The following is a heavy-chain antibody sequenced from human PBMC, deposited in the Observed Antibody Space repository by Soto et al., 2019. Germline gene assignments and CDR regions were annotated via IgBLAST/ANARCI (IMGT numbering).Heavy chain of an antibody. V-gene: IGHV3-72*01. CDR1: GFTFSDHH. J-gene: IGHJ4*02. CDR3: AWDYRDY. D-gene: IGHD1-26*01. Sequence: EVQVVESGGGLVQPGGSLRLSCAVSGFTFSDHHMDWVRQAPGKGLEWVGRSRKKADSYTTEYAASVKGRVTISRDDSKNSLYLQMNSLKTAGTAVYYCAWDYRDYWGQGTLVTVSS. CDR2: SRKKADSYTT.